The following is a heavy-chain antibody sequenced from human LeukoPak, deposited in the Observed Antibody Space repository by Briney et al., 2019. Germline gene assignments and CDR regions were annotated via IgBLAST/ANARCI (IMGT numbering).Heavy chain of an antibody. D-gene: IGHD2-15*01. CDR1: GGSISSGSYY. J-gene: IGHJ4*02. V-gene: IGHV4-61*02. CDR2: IYTSGST. Sequence: SQTLSLTCTVSGGSISSGSYYWSWIRQPAGKGLEWIGRIYTSGSTNYNPSLKSRVTISVDTSKDQFSLKLSSVTAADTAVYYCARGRSLKLIDFDYWGQGTLVTVSS. CDR3: ARGRSLKLIDFDY.